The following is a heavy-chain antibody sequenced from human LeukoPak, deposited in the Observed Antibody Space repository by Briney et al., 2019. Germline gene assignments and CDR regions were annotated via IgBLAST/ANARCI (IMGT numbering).Heavy chain of an antibody. CDR1: GFTFSSYW. Sequence: GGSLRLSCAASGFTFSSYWMSWVRQAPGKGLEWVANIKEDGSEKRYVDSVKGRFTISRDNAKNSLYLQMNSLRAEDTAVYYCARRGPLGYYYYMDVWGKGTTVTISS. D-gene: IGHD6-6*01. CDR2: IKEDGSEK. V-gene: IGHV3-7*01. J-gene: IGHJ6*03. CDR3: ARRGPLGYYYYMDV.